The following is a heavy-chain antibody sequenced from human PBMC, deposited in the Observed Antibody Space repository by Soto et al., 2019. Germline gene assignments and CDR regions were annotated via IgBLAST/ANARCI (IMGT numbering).Heavy chain of an antibody. Sequence: SETLSLTCAVFGGSFSGYYWNWIRQPPGKGLEWIGEINHSGSTNYNPSLKSRVTISVDTSKNQFSLKLSSVTAADTAVYYCARVVVTSNWFDPWGQGTLVTVSS. CDR2: INHSGST. CDR3: ARVVVTSNWFDP. J-gene: IGHJ5*02. D-gene: IGHD2-21*02. CDR1: GGSFSGYY. V-gene: IGHV4-34*01.